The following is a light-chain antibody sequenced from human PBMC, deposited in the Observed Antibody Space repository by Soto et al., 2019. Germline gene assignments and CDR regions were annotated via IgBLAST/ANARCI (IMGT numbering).Light chain of an antibody. CDR3: QHYYGTSPIS. J-gene: IGKJ1*01. V-gene: IGKV1-12*01. CDR2: AAS. Sequence: DIQMTQSPSSVSASVGDRFTMTFRASQSISSRLVWYQQIPGKAPKVLIYAASSLQSGVPPRFSGSGSGTDFTLTISRLEPEDFALYYCQHYYGTSPISFGQGTKVDI. CDR1: QSISSR.